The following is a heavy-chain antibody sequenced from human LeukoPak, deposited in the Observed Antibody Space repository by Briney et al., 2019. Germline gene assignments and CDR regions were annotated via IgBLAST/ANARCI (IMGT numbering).Heavy chain of an antibody. CDR1: GFTFSSYA. D-gene: IGHD2-15*01. Sequence: GGSLRLSCAASGFTFSSYAMSWVRQAPGKGLEWVSAISGSGGSTYYADSVKGRFTISRDNSKNTLYLQMNSLRAEDTAVYYCARHCSGGSCYFDYWGQGTLVTVSS. CDR3: ARHCSGGSCYFDY. CDR2: ISGSGGST. V-gene: IGHV3-23*01. J-gene: IGHJ4*02.